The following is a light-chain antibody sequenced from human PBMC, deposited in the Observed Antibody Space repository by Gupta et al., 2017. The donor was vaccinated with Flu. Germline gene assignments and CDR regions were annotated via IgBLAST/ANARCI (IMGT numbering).Light chain of an antibody. J-gene: IGKJ2*01. V-gene: IGKV1-39*01. CDR1: QSISSY. CDR3: QQSHRTPYT. Sequence: IQMTQSPSSLSASVGDRVTITCRASQSISSYLNWNQQKPGKAPKLLIYAASSLQSGVPSRFSGSGSGTDFTLTISRLQPEDFATYYCQQSHRTPYTFGQGTKVEIK. CDR2: AAS.